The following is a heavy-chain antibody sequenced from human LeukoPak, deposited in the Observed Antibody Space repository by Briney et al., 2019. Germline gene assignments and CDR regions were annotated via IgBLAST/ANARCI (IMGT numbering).Heavy chain of an antibody. CDR3: ARLRYNRSWSDYSYYMDV. Sequence: KAGGSLRLSCAASGFPFSDYYISWIRQTPGKALEWVSYMSGIGTTKYYAESVKGRFTISRDNAKNSLYLEMNSLRADDTAVYYCARLRYNRSWSDYSYYMDVWGKRATVTVSS. D-gene: IGHD6-13*01. CDR1: GFPFSDYY. J-gene: IGHJ6*03. CDR2: MSGIGTTK. V-gene: IGHV3-11*04.